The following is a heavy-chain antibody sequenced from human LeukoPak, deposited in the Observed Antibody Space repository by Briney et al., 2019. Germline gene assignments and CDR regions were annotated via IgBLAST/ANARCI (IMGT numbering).Heavy chain of an antibody. V-gene: IGHV1-2*04. J-gene: IGHJ3*02. Sequence: ASVKVSCKASGYTFTGYYLHWVRQAPGQGLEWMGWINPNSGGTNYAQKFQGWVTMTRDTSISTAYMERSSLRSDDTAVYYCARGGITGTTRGPTRLNDAFDIWGQGTMVTVSS. CDR2: INPNSGGT. CDR1: GYTFTGYY. CDR3: ARGGITGTTRGPTRLNDAFDI. D-gene: IGHD1-20*01.